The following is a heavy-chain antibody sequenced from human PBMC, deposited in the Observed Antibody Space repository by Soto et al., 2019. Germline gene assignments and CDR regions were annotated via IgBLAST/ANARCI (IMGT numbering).Heavy chain of an antibody. CDR3: AHSDDSRGYYHDAFDF. Sequence: QITLKESGPTLVKPTQTLTLTCTFSGFSLSSSGVGVGWIRQPPGKALEWLALIYWDGSKRYSPSLNTRLTITKDTSKNQVVLTMTNMDPVDSATYFCAHSDDSRGYYHDAFDFWGQGTVVTVSS. D-gene: IGHD3-22*01. V-gene: IGHV2-5*02. J-gene: IGHJ3*01. CDR2: IYWDGSK. CDR1: GFSLSSSGVG.